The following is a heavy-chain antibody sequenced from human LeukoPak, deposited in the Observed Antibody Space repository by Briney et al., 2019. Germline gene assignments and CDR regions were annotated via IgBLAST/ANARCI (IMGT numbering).Heavy chain of an antibody. Sequence: SETLSLTCTVSGVSISSYYWSWIRQPAGKGLEWIGRIHTSGSTKYNPSLKSRVTISVDTSKNQFSLKLSSVTAADTAVYYCALELAAGYYFDYWGQGTLVTVSS. V-gene: IGHV4-4*07. D-gene: IGHD1-26*01. CDR3: ALELAAGYYFDY. J-gene: IGHJ4*02. CDR1: GVSISSYY. CDR2: IHTSGST.